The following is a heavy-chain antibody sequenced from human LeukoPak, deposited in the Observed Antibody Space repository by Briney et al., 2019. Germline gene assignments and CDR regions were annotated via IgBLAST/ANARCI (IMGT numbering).Heavy chain of an antibody. V-gene: IGHV4-4*02. J-gene: IGHJ6*03. CDR3: ARGGRSRGSMSFYYMDV. Sequence: PSETLSLTCAVSGGSISSSNWWSWVRQPPGKGLEWIGEIYHSGSTNYNPSLESRVTISAETSKNQVSLKVKSVTAADTAVYYCARGGRSRGSMSFYYMDVWGKGATVTVSS. CDR2: IYHSGST. CDR1: GGSISSSNW. D-gene: IGHD3-10*01.